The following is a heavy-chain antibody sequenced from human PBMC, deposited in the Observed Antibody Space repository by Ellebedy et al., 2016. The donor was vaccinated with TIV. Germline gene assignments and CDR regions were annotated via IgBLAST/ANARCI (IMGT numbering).Heavy chain of an antibody. D-gene: IGHD3-22*01. J-gene: IGHJ6*02. V-gene: IGHV3-30*18. CDR1: GFTFSNYD. CDR2: TSYDGSAK. Sequence: PGGSLRLSCVASGFTFSNYDMHWVRQAPGKGLEWVTVTSYDGSAKYYADSVKGRFTISRDNSKNTLYLQMNSLSAEDTAVYYCAKGWAGNYNGNSGPRYMDVWGQGTTVTVSS. CDR3: AKGWAGNYNGNSGPRYMDV.